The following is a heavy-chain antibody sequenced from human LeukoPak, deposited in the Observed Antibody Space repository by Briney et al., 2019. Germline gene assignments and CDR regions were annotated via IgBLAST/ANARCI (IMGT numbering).Heavy chain of an antibody. CDR3: AKDLSSIAAAGTPLDY. D-gene: IGHD6-13*01. CDR2: ISGSGGIT. J-gene: IGHJ4*02. CDR1: GFNFSSYA. V-gene: IGHV3-23*01. Sequence: GGSLRLSCAASGFNFSSYAMSWVRQAPGKGLEWVSAISGSGGITYYADSVKGRFTISRDNSKNTLYLQMNSLRAEDTAVYYCAKDLSSIAAAGTPLDYWGQGTLVTVSS.